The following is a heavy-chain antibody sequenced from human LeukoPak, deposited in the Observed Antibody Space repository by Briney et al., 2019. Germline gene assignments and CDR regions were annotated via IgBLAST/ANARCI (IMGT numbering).Heavy chain of an antibody. CDR1: GYTFTIYA. CDR3: ARGRCSGGSCYPREFDY. Sequence: ASVTVSFKASGYTFTIYAMNWVRQAPGQGLEWMGWIKTNTGNPTYAQGFPGRFVFSLDTSVSTAYLQISSLKAEDTAVYYCARGRCSGGSCYPREFDYWGQGTLVTVSS. CDR2: IKTNTGNP. J-gene: IGHJ4*02. V-gene: IGHV7-4-1*02. D-gene: IGHD2-15*01.